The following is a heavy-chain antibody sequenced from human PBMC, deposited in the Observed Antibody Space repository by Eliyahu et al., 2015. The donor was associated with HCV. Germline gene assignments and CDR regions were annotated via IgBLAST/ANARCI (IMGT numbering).Heavy chain of an antibody. V-gene: IGHV3-30-3*01. CDR2: MSVDGVNH. D-gene: IGHD6-19*01. Sequence: QVQLVESGGGVVQPGRSLTLSCAASGFTLSTSVMHWVRQAPGKGLEWLSLMSVDGVNHPHADSVRGRFTISRDTSWNTLYLHMNSLTPEDTALYFCVKEGYTSGRAGIFDLWGQGTLVTASS. J-gene: IGHJ4*02. CDR3: VKEGYTSGRAGIFDL. CDR1: GFTLSTSV.